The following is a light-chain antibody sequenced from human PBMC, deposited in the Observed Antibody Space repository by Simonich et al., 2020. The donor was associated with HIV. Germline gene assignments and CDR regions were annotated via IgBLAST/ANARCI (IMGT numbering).Light chain of an antibody. CDR1: QRVSSSS. J-gene: IGKJ2*01. V-gene: IGKV3D-20*01. CDR3: QQANSFPYT. CDR2: DAS. Sequence: EIVLTQSPGTLSLSPGERATLSCRASQRVSSSSLAWYQQKPGLAPRLLIYDASSRATGIPDRFSGSGSGTDFTRTISRLEPEDFATYYCQQANSFPYTFGQGTKLEIK.